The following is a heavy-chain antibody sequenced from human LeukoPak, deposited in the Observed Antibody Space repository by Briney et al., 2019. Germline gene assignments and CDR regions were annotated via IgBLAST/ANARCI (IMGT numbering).Heavy chain of an antibody. D-gene: IGHD3-16*01. CDR1: GGSFSGYY. CDR2: INHSGST. CDR3: ARDFRGMTLDY. J-gene: IGHJ4*02. V-gene: IGHV4-34*01. Sequence: SETLSLTCAVYGGSFSGYYWSWIRQPPGKGLEWIGEINHSGSTNYNPSLKSRVTISVDTSKNQFSLKLSSVTAADTAVYYCARDFRGMTLDYWGQGTLVTVSS.